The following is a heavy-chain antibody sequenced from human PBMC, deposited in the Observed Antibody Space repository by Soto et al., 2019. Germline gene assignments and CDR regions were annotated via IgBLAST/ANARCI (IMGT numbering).Heavy chain of an antibody. CDR1: GFTFSSYG. CDR3: AKDPRAMIGSWFDP. V-gene: IGHV3-33*03. CDR2: IWYDGSNK. Sequence: GGSLRLSCAASGFTFSSYGMHWVRQAPGKGLEWVAVIWYDGSNKYYADSVKGRFTISRDNAKNSLYLQMNSLRAEDTALYYCAKDPRAMIGSWFDPWGQGTLVTVSS. D-gene: IGHD3-22*01. J-gene: IGHJ5*02.